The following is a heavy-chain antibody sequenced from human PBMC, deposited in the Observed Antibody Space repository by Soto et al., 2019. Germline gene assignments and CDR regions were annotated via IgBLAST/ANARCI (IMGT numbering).Heavy chain of an antibody. D-gene: IGHD2-15*01. J-gene: IGHJ5*02. CDR1: GGSISSYY. V-gene: IGHV4-59*08. Sequence: SETLSLTCTVSGGSISSYYWSWIRQPPGQGLEWIGYIYYSGSTNYSPSLKSRVTMSVDTSKNQFSLKLSSVTAADTAVYYCARRTTYCSGGSCYSLWFDPWGQGTLVTVS. CDR3: ARRTTYCSGGSCYSLWFDP. CDR2: IYYSGST.